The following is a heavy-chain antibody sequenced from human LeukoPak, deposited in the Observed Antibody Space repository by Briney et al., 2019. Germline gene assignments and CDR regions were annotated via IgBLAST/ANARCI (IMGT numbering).Heavy chain of an antibody. V-gene: IGHV3-21*01. J-gene: IGHJ5*02. Sequence: GGSLRLSCAASGFTFSSYSMNWVRQAPGKGLEWVSSISSSSSYTYYADSVKGRFTISRDNAKNSLYLQMNSLRAEDTAVYYCARGTTGFDPWGQGTLVTVSS. D-gene: IGHD4-11*01. CDR1: GFTFSSYS. CDR3: ARGTTGFDP. CDR2: ISSSSSYT.